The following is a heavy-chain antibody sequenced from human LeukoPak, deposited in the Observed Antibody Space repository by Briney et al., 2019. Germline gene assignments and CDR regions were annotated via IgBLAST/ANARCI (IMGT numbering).Heavy chain of an antibody. CDR2: IYTSGST. D-gene: IGHD4-17*01. V-gene: IGHV4-4*09. J-gene: IGHJ4*02. CDR1: GGSISSYY. Sequence: SETLSLTCTVSGGSISSYYWSWIRQPPGKGLEWIGYIYTSGSTNYNPSLKSRVTISVDTSKNQFSLKLSSVTAADTAVYYCARTTVTTYYLDYWGQGTLVTVSS. CDR3: ARTTVTTYYLDY.